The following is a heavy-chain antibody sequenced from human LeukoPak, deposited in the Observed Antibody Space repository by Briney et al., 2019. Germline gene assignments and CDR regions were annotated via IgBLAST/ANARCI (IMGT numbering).Heavy chain of an antibody. J-gene: IGHJ3*02. CDR3: TRLRTYYDFWSGYYGAFDI. CDR1: GFTFRVSA. Sequence: GRSLRLSCAASGFTFRVSAMEWVRQASAEGLEWGGRIRSKANSYATAYAASVKGRFTISRDDSNNTAYLQMNSLKTEDTAVYYCTRLRTYYDFWSGYYGAFDIWVQGTIATVSP. V-gene: IGHV3-73*01. D-gene: IGHD3-3*01. CDR2: IRSKANSYAT.